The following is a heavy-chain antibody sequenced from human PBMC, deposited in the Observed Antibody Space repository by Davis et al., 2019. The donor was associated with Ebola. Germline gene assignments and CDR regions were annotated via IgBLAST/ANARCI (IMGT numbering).Heavy chain of an antibody. CDR3: AREGYCSSTSCSADY. V-gene: IGHV3-11*06. Sequence: GESLKISCAASGFTFSDYYMSWIRQAPGKGLEWVSYISSSSSYTNYADSVKGRFTISRDNAKNSLYLQMNSLRAEDTAVYYCAREGYCSSTSCSADYWGQGTLVTVSS. CDR1: GFTFSDYY. CDR2: ISSSSSYT. D-gene: IGHD2-2*01. J-gene: IGHJ4*02.